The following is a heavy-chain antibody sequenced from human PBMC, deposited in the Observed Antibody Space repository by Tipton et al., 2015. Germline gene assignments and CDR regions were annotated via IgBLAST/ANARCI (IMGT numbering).Heavy chain of an antibody. CDR3: AGPRGMPAIFGLPWDYYFDY. Sequence: TLSLTCAVYGGSFSGYYWTWIRQPPGKGLEWIGEINHSGSTKYNPSLKSRVTMSVHTSKKQFSLKQDSVTAADTAVYYCAGPRGMPAIFGLPWDYYFDYWGHGALVTVSS. D-gene: IGHD3-3*01. CDR2: INHSGST. CDR1: GGSFSGYY. V-gene: IGHV4-34*01. J-gene: IGHJ4*01.